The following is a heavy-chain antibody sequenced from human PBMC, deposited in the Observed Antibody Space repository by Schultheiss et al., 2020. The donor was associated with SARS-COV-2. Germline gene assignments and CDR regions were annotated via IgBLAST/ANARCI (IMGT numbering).Heavy chain of an antibody. CDR3: ARAEQWLVPPDY. CDR2: INHSGST. Sequence: SQTLSLTCTVSGGSISSYYWSWVRQPPGKGLEWIGQINHSGSTNYNPSLKSRVTISIDTSKSQFSLKLTSVTAADTAVYYCARAEQWLVPPDYWGQGTLVTVSS. D-gene: IGHD6-19*01. CDR1: GGSISSYY. J-gene: IGHJ4*02. V-gene: IGHV4-34*01.